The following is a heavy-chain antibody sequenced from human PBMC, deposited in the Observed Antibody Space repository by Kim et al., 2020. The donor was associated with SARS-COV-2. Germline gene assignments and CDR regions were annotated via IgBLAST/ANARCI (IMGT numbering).Heavy chain of an antibody. CDR2: ISGSGSDI. CDR1: KFTFSSYD. J-gene: IGHJ6*02. V-gene: IGHV3-21*01. D-gene: IGHD3-9*01. CDR3: ARDLTAPGDI. Sequence: GGSLRLSCAASKFTFSSYDMNWVRQAPGKGLEWVASISGSGSDIYYADSVKGRFTISRDNAKNSVYLQMNSLRAEDTAVYYCARDLTAPGDIWCQG.